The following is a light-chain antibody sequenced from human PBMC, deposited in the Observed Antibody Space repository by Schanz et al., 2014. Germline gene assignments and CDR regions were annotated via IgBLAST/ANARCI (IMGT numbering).Light chain of an antibody. CDR2: DAS. CDR1: QSISNN. V-gene: IGKV3-11*01. J-gene: IGKJ4*01. Sequence: EIVLTQSPGTLSLSPGERATLSCRASQSISNNLAWYQQKPGQAPRLLIYDASNRATGIPARFSGSGSGTDFTLTISSLEPEDFAVYYCQHRGNWPPLTFGGGTKVEIK. CDR3: QHRGNWPPLT.